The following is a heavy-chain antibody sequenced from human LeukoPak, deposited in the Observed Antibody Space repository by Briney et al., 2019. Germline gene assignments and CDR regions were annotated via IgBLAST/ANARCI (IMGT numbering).Heavy chain of an antibody. CDR1: GFSLRDYE. CDR3: ARETSHCGGDCYDY. J-gene: IGHJ4*02. V-gene: IGHV3-48*03. D-gene: IGHD2-21*01. Sequence: GGSLRLSCTASGFSLRDYEITWVRQAPGKGLEWVSYINTGSSSIYYADSLKGRFTISRDDAKNSVYLQLNSLRAEDTALYYCARETSHCGGDCYDYRGQGTLVTVSS. CDR2: INTGSSSI.